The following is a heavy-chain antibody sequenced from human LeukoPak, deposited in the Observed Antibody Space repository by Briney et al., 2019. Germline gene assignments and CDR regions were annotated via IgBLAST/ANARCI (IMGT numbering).Heavy chain of an antibody. CDR1: GYTFTGYY. D-gene: IGHD5-24*01. V-gene: IGHV1-2*02. J-gene: IGHJ4*02. CDR3: AREVGDGYNYDFDY. CDR2: INPNSGGT. Sequence: ASVKVSCKASGYTFTGYYMHWVRQAPGQGLEWMGWINPNSGGTNYAQKFQGRVTMTRDTSISTAYMERSRLRSDDTAVYYCAREVGDGYNYDFDYWGQGTLVTVSS.